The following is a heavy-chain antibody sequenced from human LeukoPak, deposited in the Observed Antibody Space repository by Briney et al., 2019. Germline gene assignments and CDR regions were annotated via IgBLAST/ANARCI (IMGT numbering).Heavy chain of an antibody. D-gene: IGHD3-10*01. CDR3: AHTGMVRAFDI. Sequence: SGPTLANATQTPTLSCTFSGFSLSTSGVGVGWIRQPPGKALEWLALIYWDDDKRYSPSMKSRLTIAKDTSKNQVVLTMTNMDPVDTATYYCAHTGMVRAFDIWGQGTMVTVSS. CDR1: GFSLSTSGVG. J-gene: IGHJ3*02. V-gene: IGHV2-5*02. CDR2: IYWDDDK.